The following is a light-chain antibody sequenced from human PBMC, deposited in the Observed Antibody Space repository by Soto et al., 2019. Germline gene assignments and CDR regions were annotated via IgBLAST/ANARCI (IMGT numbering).Light chain of an antibody. J-gene: IGLJ2*01. V-gene: IGLV2-14*01. Sequence: QSALTQPASVSGSPGQSITISCTGTSSDVGGYNYVSWYQQHPGKAPKLMIYDVSNRPSGVSNRFSGSKSGNTASLTISGLQAEDEADYYCSSYTGSSTPLVFGGGTKHTVL. CDR3: SSYTGSSTPLV. CDR2: DVS. CDR1: SSDVGGYNY.